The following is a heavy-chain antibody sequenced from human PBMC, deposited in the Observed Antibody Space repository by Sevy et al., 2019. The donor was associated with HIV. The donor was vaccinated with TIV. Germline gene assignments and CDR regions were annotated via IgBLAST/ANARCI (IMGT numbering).Heavy chain of an antibody. J-gene: IGHJ3*02. V-gene: IGHV3-30*03. CDR2: IPSDGSNE. Sequence: AGSLRLSCAASGFTFRTDGMHWVLQAPGKEPEWVALIPSDGSNEYYADSVRDRFTISRDNSKNTLFLQMNSLSPEDTAVYYCAIYCPTSTCYSSYEIWGQGTMVTVSS. D-gene: IGHD2-15*01. CDR3: AIYCPTSTCYSSYEI. CDR1: GFTFRTDG.